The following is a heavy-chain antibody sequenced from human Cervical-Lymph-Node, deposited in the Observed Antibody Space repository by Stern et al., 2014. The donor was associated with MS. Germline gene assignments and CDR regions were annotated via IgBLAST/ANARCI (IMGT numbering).Heavy chain of an antibody. CDR1: GFTFDDYA. D-gene: IGHD2-21*02. CDR2: ISWSRNNI. V-gene: IGHV3-9*01. CDR3: AKDLSDSDNYYGMDV. J-gene: IGHJ6*02. Sequence: EVQLVESGGGLVQPGRSLTLSCVASGFTFDDYAMHWVRQTPGKGLEWVSGISWSRNNIAYADSVKSRFTISRDNAKNSLYLQMNSLRAEDTALYYCAKDLSDSDNYYGMDVWGQGTTVTVSS.